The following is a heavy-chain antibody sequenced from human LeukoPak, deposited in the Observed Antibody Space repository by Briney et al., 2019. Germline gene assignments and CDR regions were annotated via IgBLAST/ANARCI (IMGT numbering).Heavy chain of an antibody. D-gene: IGHD5-18*01. CDR2: ISYDGSNK. V-gene: IGHV3-30-3*01. Sequence: PGRSLRLSCAASGFTFSSYAMHWVRQAPGKGLEWVAVISYDGSNKYYADSVKGRFTISRDNSKNTLYLQMNSLRAEDTAVYYCARPTSNLYSYGSCFDYWGQGTLVTVSS. J-gene: IGHJ4*02. CDR3: ARPTSNLYSYGSCFDY. CDR1: GFTFSSYA.